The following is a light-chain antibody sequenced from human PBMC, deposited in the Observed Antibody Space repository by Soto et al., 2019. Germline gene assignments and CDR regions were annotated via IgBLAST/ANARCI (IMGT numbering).Light chain of an antibody. V-gene: IGKV3-20*01. J-gene: IGKJ1*01. Sequence: IALTQSPGTLSLSPGARATLSWRASQSVSSSYLAWYQQKPGQAPRLLIYGASSRATGIPDRFSGSGSGTDFTLTISRLEPEDFAVYYCQQYGSSPWTFGQGTKVDVK. CDR1: QSVSSSY. CDR2: GAS. CDR3: QQYGSSPWT.